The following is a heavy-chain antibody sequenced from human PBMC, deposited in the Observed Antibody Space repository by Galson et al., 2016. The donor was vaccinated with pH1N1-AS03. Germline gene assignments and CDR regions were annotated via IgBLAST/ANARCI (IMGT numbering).Heavy chain of an antibody. J-gene: IGHJ5*02. V-gene: IGHV4-4*02. CDR1: GDSISSTNW. CDR3: ARVQVGFRRTSFYHDP. CDR2: IYHSGTT. D-gene: IGHD2-2*01. Sequence: LSLTCAVSGDSISSTNWWTWVRQSPGKGLEWIGEIYHSGTTNYNPSLKSRVTISVDKSKNQFSLKVHSVTAADTGIYYGARVQVGFRRTSFYHDPWGQGTLVTVSS.